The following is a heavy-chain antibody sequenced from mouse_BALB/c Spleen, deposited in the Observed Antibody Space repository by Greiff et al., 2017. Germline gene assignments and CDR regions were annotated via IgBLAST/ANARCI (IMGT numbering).Heavy chain of an antibody. J-gene: IGHJ2*01. V-gene: IGHV5-6-3*01. D-gene: IGHD1-1*01. CDR1: GFTFSSYG. Sequence: EVKVVESGGGLVQPGGSLKLSCAASGFTFSSYGMSWVRQTPDKRLELVATINSNGGSTYYPDSVKGRFTISRDNAKNTLYLQMSSLKSEDTAMYYCARDRGYGSSSDYWGQGTTLTVSS. CDR3: ARDRGYGSSSDY. CDR2: INSNGGST.